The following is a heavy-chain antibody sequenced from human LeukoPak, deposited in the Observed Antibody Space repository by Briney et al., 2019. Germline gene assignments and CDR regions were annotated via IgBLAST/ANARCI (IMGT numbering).Heavy chain of an antibody. D-gene: IGHD2-15*01. CDR1: GFTFSSYG. CDR3: ARCSGGTCRRAGFDV. CDR2: VNQDATEK. V-gene: IGHV3-7*03. J-gene: IGHJ3*01. Sequence: GVSLRLSCAASGFTFSSYGMHWVRQAPGKGLEWVANVNQDATEKYYVDSVKGRFTISRDNAENSLYLQLNSLRADDTAVYYCARCSGGTCRRAGFDVWGQGTMVTVSS.